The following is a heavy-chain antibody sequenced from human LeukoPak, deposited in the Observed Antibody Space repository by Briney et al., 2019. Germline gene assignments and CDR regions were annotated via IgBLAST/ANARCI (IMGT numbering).Heavy chain of an antibody. CDR2: IIPIFGTA. CDR1: GGTFSSYA. V-gene: IGHV1-69*05. J-gene: IGHJ4*02. Sequence: SVKVSCKASGGTFSSYAISWVRQAPGQGLEWMGGIIPIFGTANYAQKFQGRVTITTDETTSTAYMELSSLRSEDTAVYYCASDTAMATFDYWGQGTLVTVSS. D-gene: IGHD5-18*01. CDR3: ASDTAMATFDY.